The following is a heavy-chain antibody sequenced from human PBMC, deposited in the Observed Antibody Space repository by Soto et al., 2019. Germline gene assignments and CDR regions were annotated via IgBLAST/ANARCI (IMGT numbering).Heavy chain of an antibody. CDR1: GFTFSNYW. D-gene: IGHD3-3*01. V-gene: IGHV3-7*01. J-gene: IGHJ4*02. CDR2: IKHDGSEK. CDR3: VRYYDFWTGYSLFDY. Sequence: EEQVVESGGDLVQPGGSLRLSCATSGFTFSNYWMTWVRLPPGKGLEWVANIKHDGSEKYYADSVRGRFTISRDNAKKSLYLQMNSLRAEDTAVYFCVRYYDFWTGYSLFDYWGRGTVVTVSS.